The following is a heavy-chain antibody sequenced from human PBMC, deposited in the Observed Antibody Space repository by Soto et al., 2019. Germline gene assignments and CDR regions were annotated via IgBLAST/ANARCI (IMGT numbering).Heavy chain of an antibody. CDR1: GYTFNSYG. CDR2: ISAYNGNK. V-gene: IGHV1-18*01. D-gene: IGHD4-4*01. CDR3: ARGVTHHYFDY. J-gene: IGHJ4*02. Sequence: ASVKVSCKASGYTFNSYGISWVRQAPGQGLEWMGWISAYNGNKKYAQKLQGRVTMTTDTSTSTAYMELRSLRSDDTAVYYCARGVTHHYFDYWGQGTLVTVSS.